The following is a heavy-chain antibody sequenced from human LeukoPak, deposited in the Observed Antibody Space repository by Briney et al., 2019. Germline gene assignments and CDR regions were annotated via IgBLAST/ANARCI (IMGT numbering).Heavy chain of an antibody. CDR2: ISYDGSNK. D-gene: IGHD5-24*01. V-gene: IGHV3-30*18. CDR1: GFTFSSYG. Sequence: TGGSLRLSCAAAGFTFSSYGMHWVRQAPGKGLEGVAVISYDGSNKYYADSVKGRFTISRDNSKNTLYLQMNSLRAEDTAVYYCAKDPERWLPFGYFDYWGQGTLVTVSS. J-gene: IGHJ4*02. CDR3: AKDPERWLPFGYFDY.